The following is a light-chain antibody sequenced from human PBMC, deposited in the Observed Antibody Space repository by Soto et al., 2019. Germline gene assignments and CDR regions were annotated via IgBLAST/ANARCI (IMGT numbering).Light chain of an antibody. CDR1: QSVSSSY. CDR3: QQYGSSPPT. V-gene: IGKV3-20*01. CDR2: GAS. Sequence: EIVLTQSPGTLSLSPGERATLSCRASQSVSSSYLAWYQQKPGQAPRLLIYGASSRATGIPDRFSGSGSGTDFTLTISRLEPEDFAVYYCQQYGSSPPTFGQGTKVEPK. J-gene: IGKJ1*01.